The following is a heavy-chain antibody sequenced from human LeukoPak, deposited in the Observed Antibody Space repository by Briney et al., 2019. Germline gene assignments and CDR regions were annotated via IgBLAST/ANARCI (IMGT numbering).Heavy chain of an antibody. J-gene: IGHJ5*02. Sequence: GASVKVSCKASGYTFTSYYMHWVRQAPGQGLEWMGIINPSGGSTSCAQKFQGRVTMTRDTSTSTVYMELSSLRSEDTAVYYCARDASIVGATNWFDPWGQGTLVTVSS. V-gene: IGHV1-46*01. CDR1: GYTFTSYY. CDR3: ARDASIVGATNWFDP. CDR2: INPSGGST. D-gene: IGHD1-26*01.